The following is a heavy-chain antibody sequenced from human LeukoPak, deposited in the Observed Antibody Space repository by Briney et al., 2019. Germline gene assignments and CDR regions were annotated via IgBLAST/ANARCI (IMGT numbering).Heavy chain of an antibody. Sequence: GGSLRLSCAASGFTFSDYYMSWIRQAPGKGLEWVSYISSSGSTIYYADSAKGRFTISRDNAKNSLYLQMNSLRAEDTAVYYCARGRGSDFWSGYPFDYWGQGTLVTVSS. CDR1: GFTFSDYY. D-gene: IGHD3-3*01. J-gene: IGHJ4*02. CDR3: ARGRGSDFWSGYPFDY. V-gene: IGHV3-11*04. CDR2: ISSSGSTI.